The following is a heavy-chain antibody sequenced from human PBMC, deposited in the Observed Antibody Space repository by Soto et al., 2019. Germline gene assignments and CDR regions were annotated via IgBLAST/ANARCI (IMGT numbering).Heavy chain of an antibody. CDR1: GYTFTSYY. Sequence: ASVKVSCKASGYTFTSYYMHWVRQAPGQGLEWMGIINPSGGSTSYAQKFQGRVTMTRDTSTSTVYMELSSLRSEDTAVYYCARDQYSSGRARWFDPWGQGTLVPFSS. CDR2: INPSGGST. V-gene: IGHV1-46*01. CDR3: ARDQYSSGRARWFDP. D-gene: IGHD6-19*01. J-gene: IGHJ5*02.